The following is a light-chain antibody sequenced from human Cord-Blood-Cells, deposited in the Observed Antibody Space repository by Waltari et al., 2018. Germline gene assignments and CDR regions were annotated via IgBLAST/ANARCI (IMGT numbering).Light chain of an antibody. CDR3: QSYDSSLSGSV. J-gene: IGLJ2*01. CDR1: SSNIGAGYD. V-gene: IGLV1-40*01. CDR2: GNS. Sequence: QSVLTQPPSVSGAPGQRVTISCTGRSSNIGAGYDVHWYQQPPGTAPKLLFYGNSNRPSGVPDRFSGSKSGTSASLAITGLEAEDEADYYCQSYDSSLSGSVFGGGTKLTVL.